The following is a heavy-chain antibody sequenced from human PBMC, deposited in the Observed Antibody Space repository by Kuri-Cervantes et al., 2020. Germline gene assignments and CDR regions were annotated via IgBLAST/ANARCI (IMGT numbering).Heavy chain of an antibody. CDR2: ISWNSGSI. CDR1: GFTFDDYA. CDR3: VSGAFNI. Sequence: SLRLSCAASGFTFDDYAMHWVRQAPGKGLERVSGISWNSGSIGYADSVKGRFTISRDNAKNSLYLQMNSLRAEDTALYYCVSGAFNIWGQGTMDTVSS. J-gene: IGHJ3*02. V-gene: IGHV3-9*01.